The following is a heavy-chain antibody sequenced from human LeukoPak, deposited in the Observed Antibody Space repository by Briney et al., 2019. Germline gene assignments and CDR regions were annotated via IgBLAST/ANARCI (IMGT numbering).Heavy chain of an antibody. Sequence: GGSLRLSCAASGFTFSSYGMHWVRQAPGKGLEWVAFIRYDGSNKYYADSVKGRFTISRDNSENTLYLQMNSLRAEDTAVYYCAKALGYGDYRYFDYWGQGTLVTVSS. V-gene: IGHV3-30*02. CDR1: GFTFSSYG. D-gene: IGHD4-17*01. CDR2: IRYDGSNK. CDR3: AKALGYGDYRYFDY. J-gene: IGHJ4*02.